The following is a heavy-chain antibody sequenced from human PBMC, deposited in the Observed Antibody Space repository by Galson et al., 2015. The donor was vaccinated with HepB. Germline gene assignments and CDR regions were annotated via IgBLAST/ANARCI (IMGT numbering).Heavy chain of an antibody. CDR1: GFTFSSYG. CDR2: ISYDGSNK. V-gene: IGHV3-30*18. J-gene: IGHJ3*02. Sequence: SLRLSCAASGFTFSSYGMHWVRQAPGKGLEWVAVISYDGSNKYYADSVKGRFTISRDNSKNTLYLQMNSLRAEDTAVYYCAKPDGPVQSFYAPNDAFDIWGQGTMVTVSS. CDR3: AKPDGPVQSFYAPNDAFDI. D-gene: IGHD3-16*02.